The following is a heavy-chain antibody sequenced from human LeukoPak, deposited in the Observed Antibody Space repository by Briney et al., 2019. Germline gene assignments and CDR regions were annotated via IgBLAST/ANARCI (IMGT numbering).Heavy chain of an antibody. CDR3: ARHYYYDSSGYYYPQGRYYYYGMDV. CDR2: IYPGDSDT. V-gene: IGHV5-51*01. CDR1: GYSFTSYW. D-gene: IGHD3-22*01. Sequence: RGESLKISCMGSGYSFTSYWIGWVRQMPGKGLEWMGIIYPGDSDTRYSPSFQGQVTISADKSISTAYLQWSSLKASDTAMYYCARHYYYDSSGYYYPQGRYYYYGMDVWGQGTTVTVSS. J-gene: IGHJ6*02.